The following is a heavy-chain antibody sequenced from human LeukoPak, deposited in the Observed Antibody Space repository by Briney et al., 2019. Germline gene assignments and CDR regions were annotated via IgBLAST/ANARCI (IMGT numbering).Heavy chain of an antibody. CDR2: ISYDGSNK. D-gene: IGHD6-19*01. CDR3: ARDAVAATDYFDY. J-gene: IGHJ4*02. V-gene: IGHV3-30-3*01. CDR1: GFTFSSYA. Sequence: GGSLRLSCAASGFTFSSYAMHWVRQAPGKGLEWVAVISYDGSNKYYADSVKGRFTISRDNSKNTLYLQMNSLRAEDTAVYCCARDAVAATDYFDYWGQGTLVTVSS.